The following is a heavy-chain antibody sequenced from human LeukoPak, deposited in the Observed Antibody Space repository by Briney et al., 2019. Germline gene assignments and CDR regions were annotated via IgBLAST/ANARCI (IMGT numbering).Heavy chain of an antibody. Sequence: GGSLRLSCAASGFTFSSYAMSWVRQAPGKGLEWVSAISGSGGSTYYADSVKGRFTISRDNSKNTLYLQMNSLRAEDMAVYYCAKGSSSSWYYYYYGMDVWGQGTTVTVSS. D-gene: IGHD6-13*01. CDR1: GFTFSSYA. CDR3: AKGSSSSWYYYYYGMDV. CDR2: ISGSGGST. V-gene: IGHV3-23*01. J-gene: IGHJ6*02.